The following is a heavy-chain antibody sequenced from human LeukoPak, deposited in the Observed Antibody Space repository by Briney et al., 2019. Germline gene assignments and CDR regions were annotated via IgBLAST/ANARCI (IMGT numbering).Heavy chain of an antibody. J-gene: IGHJ5*02. V-gene: IGHV3-33*06. CDR2: IWYDGSNK. CDR1: GFTFTDYY. D-gene: IGHD1-14*01. CDR3: AKDPDAGFDP. Sequence: GGSLRLSCAASGFTFTDYYMSWIRQAPGKGLEWVAVIWYDGSNKYYADSVKGRLTISRDNSKNTLYLQMNSLRAEDTAVYYCAKDPDAGFDPWGQGTLVTVSS.